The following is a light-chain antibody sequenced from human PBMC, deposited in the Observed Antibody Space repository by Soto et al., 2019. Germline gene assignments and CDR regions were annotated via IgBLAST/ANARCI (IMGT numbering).Light chain of an antibody. J-gene: IGKJ1*01. CDR2: AAS. V-gene: IGKV1-39*01. CDR3: QQSYSSPPT. Sequence: DIQMTQSPSNLSASAGDRVTITCRASQSINNWLAWYQQKPGKAPKLLIFAASSLQSGVPSRFSGSRPGPDFTLTISSLQPEDFATYYCQQSYSSPPTFGQGTKVDIK. CDR1: QSINNW.